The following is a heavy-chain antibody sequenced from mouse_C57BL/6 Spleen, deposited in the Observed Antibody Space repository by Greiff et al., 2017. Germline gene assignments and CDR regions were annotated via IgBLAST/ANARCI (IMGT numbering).Heavy chain of an antibody. D-gene: IGHD1-1*01. J-gene: IGHJ2*01. Sequence: QVQLQQSGPGLVQPSQSLSITCTVSGFSLTSYGVHWVRQSPGKGLEWLGVIWGGGSTDYNAAFISILSISKDNSKSQVFFKMNSLQADDTAIYYCAREHYYGSIPFDYWGQGTTLTVSS. CDR2: IWGGGST. CDR1: GFSLTSYG. CDR3: AREHYYGSIPFDY. V-gene: IGHV2-2*01.